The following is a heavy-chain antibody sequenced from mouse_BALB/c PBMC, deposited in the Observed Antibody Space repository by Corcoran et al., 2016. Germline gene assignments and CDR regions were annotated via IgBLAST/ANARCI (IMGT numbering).Heavy chain of an antibody. J-gene: IGHJ4*01. CDR1: GFNIKDTY. CDR3: AIYYCGSSYAMDY. CDR2: IDPANGNT. V-gene: IGHV14-3*02. Sequence: EVQLQQSGAELVKPGASVKLSCTASGFNIKDTYMHWVKQRPEQGLEWSGRIDPANGNTKYDPKVQVKATITADTSSNTAYLQLSSLTDEDTAVYYCAIYYCGSSYAMDYWGQGTSVTVSS. D-gene: IGHD1-1*01.